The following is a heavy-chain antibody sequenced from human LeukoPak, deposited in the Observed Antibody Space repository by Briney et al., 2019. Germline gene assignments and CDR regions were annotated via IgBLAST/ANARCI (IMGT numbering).Heavy chain of an antibody. J-gene: IGHJ4*02. CDR3: ARGTLKFYY. CDR2: IKLDGNEK. Sequence: GGSLGDSFAACGFTFTVSRVPWAPQAPGKGLEWVANIKLDGNEKYYVDSVKGRFTISRDNAKNTLYLQMNSLRVEDTAVYYCARGTLKFYYWGQGTLVTVSS. CDR1: GFTFTVSR. V-gene: IGHV3-7*04.